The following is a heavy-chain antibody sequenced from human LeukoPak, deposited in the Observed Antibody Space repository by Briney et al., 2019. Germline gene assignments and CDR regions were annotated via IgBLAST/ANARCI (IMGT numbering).Heavy chain of an antibody. CDR1: GGSISSYY. V-gene: IGHV4-59*01. Sequence: SETLSLTCTVSGGSISSYYWSWIRQPPGKGLEWIGYIYYSGSTNYNPSLKSRVTISVDTSKNQFSLKLSSVTAADTAVYYCARGPPGLWFDYWGQGTLVTVSS. J-gene: IGHJ4*02. CDR3: ARGPPGLWFDY. D-gene: IGHD5-18*01. CDR2: IYYSGST.